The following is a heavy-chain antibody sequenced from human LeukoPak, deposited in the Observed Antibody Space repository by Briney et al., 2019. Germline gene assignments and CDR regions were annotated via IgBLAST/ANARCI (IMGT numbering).Heavy chain of an antibody. J-gene: IGHJ4*02. V-gene: IGHV3-48*03. D-gene: IGHD4-23*01. CDR1: GFTFSNYE. CDR2: ISSSGSTI. Sequence: GGSLRLSCAASGFTFSNYEMNWVRQAPGKGLEWVSYISSSGSTIHYADSVKGRFTISRDNAKNSLYLQMNSLRAEDTAVYYCATDYGANSGGFDYWGQGTLVTVSS. CDR3: ATDYGANSGGFDY.